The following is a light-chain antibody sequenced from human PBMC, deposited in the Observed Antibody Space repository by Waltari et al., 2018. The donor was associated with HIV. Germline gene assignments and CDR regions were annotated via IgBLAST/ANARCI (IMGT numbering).Light chain of an antibody. CDR1: QSVTTN. J-gene: IGKJ2*01. V-gene: IGKV3-15*01. CDR2: GAS. CDR3: QQYNNWPPEDT. Sequence: VMTQRPATLSAAPLASGILSCRASQSVTTNLAWYQQKPGQAPRLLIYGASTRATGIPARFSGSGSGTGFTLTISSLQSEDFAIYYCQQYNNWPPEDTFGQGTKLEIK.